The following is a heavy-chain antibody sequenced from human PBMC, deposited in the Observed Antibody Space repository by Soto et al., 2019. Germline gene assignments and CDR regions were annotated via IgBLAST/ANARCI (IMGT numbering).Heavy chain of an antibody. J-gene: IGHJ4*02. Sequence: SVKVSCKASGGTFSSYAISWVRQAPGQGXEWMGGIIPIFGTANYAQKFQGRVTITADESTSTAYMELSSLRSEDTAVYYCARDSPAYYYDSSGYYYFDYWGQGTLVTV. D-gene: IGHD3-22*01. CDR1: GGTFSSYA. CDR2: IIPIFGTA. CDR3: ARDSPAYYYDSSGYYYFDY. V-gene: IGHV1-69*13.